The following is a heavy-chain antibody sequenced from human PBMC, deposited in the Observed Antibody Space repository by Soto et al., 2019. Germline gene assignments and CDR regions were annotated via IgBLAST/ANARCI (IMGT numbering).Heavy chain of an antibody. Sequence: EVQLVESGGGLVQPGGSLRLSCEASGFTFRNYDMHWVRQGTGKGLEWVSGISAAGDPDYADSVEGRVTISRENAQNSFFLQMNSIRVGDTAVYYCASTDRDFYGLDVWGQGTTVIVSS. CDR2: ISAAGDP. CDR1: GFTFRNYD. CDR3: ASTDRDFYGLDV. J-gene: IGHJ6*02. V-gene: IGHV3-13*05.